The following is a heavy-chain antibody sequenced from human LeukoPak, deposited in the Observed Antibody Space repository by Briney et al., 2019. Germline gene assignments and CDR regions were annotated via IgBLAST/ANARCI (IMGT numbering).Heavy chain of an antibody. Sequence: TGGSLRLSCAVSGFRVSDYYMSWVRQAPGKGLEWVGLIRDSGEAFYADFVRGRFAISRDESENTLYLQMNSLRVEDTAVYFCARDRAALQDWFEFDPWGQGTLVTVSS. CDR3: ARDRAALQDWFEFDP. D-gene: IGHD3/OR15-3a*01. CDR1: GFRVSDYY. CDR2: IRDSGEA. V-gene: IGHV3-66*03. J-gene: IGHJ5*02.